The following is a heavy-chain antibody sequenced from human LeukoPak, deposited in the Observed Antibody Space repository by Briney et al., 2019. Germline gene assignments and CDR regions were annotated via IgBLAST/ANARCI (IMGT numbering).Heavy chain of an antibody. CDR3: ARFRLGYYGSGSYYILKVFDY. J-gene: IGHJ4*02. V-gene: IGHV3-7*01. D-gene: IGHD3-10*01. CDR1: GYSFTSYW. Sequence: GESLKISCKGSGYSFTSYWMSWVRQAPGKGLEWVANIKQDGSEKYYVDSVKGRFTISRDNAKNSLYLQMYSLRAEDTAVYYCARFRLGYYGSGSYYILKVFDYWGQGTLVTVSS. CDR2: IKQDGSEK.